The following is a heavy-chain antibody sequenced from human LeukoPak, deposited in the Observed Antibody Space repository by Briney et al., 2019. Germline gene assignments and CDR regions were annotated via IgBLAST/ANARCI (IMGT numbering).Heavy chain of an antibody. Sequence: GESLKISRKGSGYSFTNYWIGWVRQMPGKGLEWMGIIYPGDSDTRYSPSFQGQVAISADKSISTTYLQWSSLKASDTAMYYCARQGDSSGYTLDYWGQGTLVTVSS. V-gene: IGHV5-51*01. D-gene: IGHD3-22*01. CDR2: IYPGDSDT. J-gene: IGHJ4*02. CDR3: ARQGDSSGYTLDY. CDR1: GYSFTNYW.